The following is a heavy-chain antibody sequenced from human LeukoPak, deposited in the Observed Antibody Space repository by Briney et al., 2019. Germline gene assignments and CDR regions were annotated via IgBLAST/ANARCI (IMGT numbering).Heavy chain of an antibody. CDR1: GGSFSGYY. CDR3: ARGQHYYDSSGYSRTPFDY. D-gene: IGHD3-22*01. Sequence: SETLSLTCAVYGGSFSGYYWSWIRQPPGKGLEWIGEINHSGSTNYNPSLKSRVTISVDTSKNQFSLKLSSVTAADTAVYYCARGQHYYDSSGYSRTPFDYWGQGILVTVSS. V-gene: IGHV4-34*01. CDR2: INHSGST. J-gene: IGHJ4*02.